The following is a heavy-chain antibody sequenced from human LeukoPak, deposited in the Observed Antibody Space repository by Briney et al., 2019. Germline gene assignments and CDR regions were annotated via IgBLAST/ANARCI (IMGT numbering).Heavy chain of an antibody. Sequence: SETLSLTCTVSGGSISNYYWTWIRQPAGKGLEWIGRMHTSGSANYNPSLNSRVTMSVDTSKNQFSLKLRSVTAADTAVYYCAVRYSGSPPGGYWGQGILVTVSS. V-gene: IGHV4-4*07. J-gene: IGHJ4*02. CDR2: MHTSGSA. D-gene: IGHD1-26*01. CDR1: GGSISNYY. CDR3: AVRYSGSPPGGY.